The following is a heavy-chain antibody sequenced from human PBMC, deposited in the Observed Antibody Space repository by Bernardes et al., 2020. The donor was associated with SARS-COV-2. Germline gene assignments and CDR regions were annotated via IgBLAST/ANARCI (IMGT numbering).Heavy chain of an antibody. V-gene: IGHV3-30*18. CDR1: GFTFSSYG. CDR3: AKDKGYDILTGYGYYFDY. Sequence: GGSLRLSCAASGFTFSSYGMHWVRQAPGKGLEWVAVISYDGSNKNYADSVKGRFTISRDNSKNRLYLQMNSLRAEDTAVYYCAKDKGYDILTGYGYYFDYWGQGTLVTVSS. CDR2: ISYDGSNK. J-gene: IGHJ4*02. D-gene: IGHD3-9*01.